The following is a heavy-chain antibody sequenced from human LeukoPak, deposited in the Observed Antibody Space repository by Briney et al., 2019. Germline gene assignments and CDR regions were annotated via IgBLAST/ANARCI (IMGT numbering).Heavy chain of an antibody. CDR2: IRQDGRDI. J-gene: IGHJ4*02. Sequence: GGSLRLSCAASGFTFSSYWMGWVRQAPGRELEWVANIRQDGRDIHYVDSLKGRFTVSRDNAKNSLFLQANSLRAEDTAVYYCAKHGDYSFDHWGQGTLVTVSS. CDR3: AKHGDYSFDH. V-gene: IGHV3-7*05. D-gene: IGHD4-17*01. CDR1: GFTFSSYW.